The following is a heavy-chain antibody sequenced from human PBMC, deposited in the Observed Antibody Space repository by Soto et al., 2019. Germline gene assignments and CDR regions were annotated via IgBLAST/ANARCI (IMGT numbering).Heavy chain of an antibody. D-gene: IGHD6-13*01. V-gene: IGHV3-48*03. Sequence: GGSLRLSCAASGFTFSSYEMNWVRQAPGKGLEWVSYISSSGSTIYYADSVKGRFTISRDNAKNSLYLQMNSLRAEDTGVYYWGRGGGGGSSWPEGAFDIWGQGTMVTVSS. CDR3: GRGGGGGSSWPEGAFDI. J-gene: IGHJ3*02. CDR1: GFTFSSYE. CDR2: ISSSGSTI.